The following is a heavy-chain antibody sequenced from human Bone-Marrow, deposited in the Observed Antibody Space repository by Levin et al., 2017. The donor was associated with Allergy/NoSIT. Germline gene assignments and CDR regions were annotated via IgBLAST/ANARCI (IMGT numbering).Heavy chain of an antibody. V-gene: IGHV3-53*01. CDR3: ARGGYSYGHDPDHAFDI. D-gene: IGHD5-18*01. J-gene: IGHJ3*02. CDR2: IYTGGAT. Sequence: QPGGSLRLSCAASGFAVSSNYMSWVRQAPGKGLEWVSLIYTGGATYYTDSVKGRFTISRDNSKNTLYLQMNSLRPEDTAVYYCARGGYSYGHDPDHAFDIWGQGTMVTVS. CDR1: GFAVSSNY.